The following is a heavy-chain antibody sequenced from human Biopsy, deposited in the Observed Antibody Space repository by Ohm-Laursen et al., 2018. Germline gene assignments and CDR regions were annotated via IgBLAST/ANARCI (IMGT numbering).Heavy chain of an antibody. D-gene: IGHD3-9*01. CDR3: VREPKTGTAEAWYFDL. CDR2: ISYNERT. CDR1: GAPVKTSGYF. V-gene: IGHV4-31*03. J-gene: IGHJ2*01. Sequence: PSETLSLTCRVSGAPVKTSGYFWAWIRQRPGKGLEWIGYISYNERTHYNPSLTSRLAISFDTSNNRISLQLRSVSVADTAVYYCVREPKTGTAEAWYFDLWGRGSPVTVPS.